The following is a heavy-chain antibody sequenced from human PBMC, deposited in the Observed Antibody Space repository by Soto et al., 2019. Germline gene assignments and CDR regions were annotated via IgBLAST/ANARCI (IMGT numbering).Heavy chain of an antibody. Sequence: GGSLRLSCAASGFTFSSYAMSWVRQAPGKGLEWVSAISGSGGSTYYADSVKGRFTISRDNSKNTLYLQMNSLRAEDTAVYYCATEGAAAGFYYYYGMDVWGQGTTVTVSS. CDR1: GFTFSSYA. CDR3: ATEGAAAGFYYYYGMDV. D-gene: IGHD6-13*01. CDR2: ISGSGGST. J-gene: IGHJ6*02. V-gene: IGHV3-23*01.